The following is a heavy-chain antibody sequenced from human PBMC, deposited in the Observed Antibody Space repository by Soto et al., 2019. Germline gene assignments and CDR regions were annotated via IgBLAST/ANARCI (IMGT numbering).Heavy chain of an antibody. CDR1: GVYIISSSYY. J-gene: IGHJ4*02. V-gene: IGHV4-39*07. CDR3: ARGVGSSPPQY. CDR2: IYYSGST. D-gene: IGHD1-26*01. Sequence: SETLSLTYSVSGVYIISSSYYWGWIRQPPGKGLEWIGSIYYSGSTFYNPSLKSRVTISADTSKNQISLKLTSPTAADTAVYYCARGVGSSPPQYWGRGTLVPVSS.